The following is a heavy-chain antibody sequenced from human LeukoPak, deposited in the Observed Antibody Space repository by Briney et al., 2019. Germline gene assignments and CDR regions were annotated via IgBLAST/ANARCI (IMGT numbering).Heavy chain of an antibody. J-gene: IGHJ4*02. Sequence: PSETLSLTCTVSGVSDASFSSYYWNWIRQPAGKGLEWIGRIYTTGSTNYNPSFKSRVTLSVDRYRKQFSLKLTSVTAADTAVYYCARDLDLDYWGQGTLVTVSS. V-gene: IGHV4-4*07. CDR1: GVSDASFSSYY. D-gene: IGHD3-16*01. CDR2: IYTTGST. CDR3: ARDLDLDY.